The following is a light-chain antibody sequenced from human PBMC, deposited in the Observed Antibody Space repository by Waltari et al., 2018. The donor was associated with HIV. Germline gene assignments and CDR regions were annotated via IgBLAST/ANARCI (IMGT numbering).Light chain of an antibody. V-gene: IGLV1-44*01. CDR1: DSNIGSDV. CDR3: AAWDATLKALL. J-gene: IGLJ2*01. Sequence: QSVLTQPPSASGTPGQRVTISCSGSDSNIGSDVVNWYQQLTGTAPKLRIYSNNHRPSGVPDRFSGSKSGTSASLTISGLQSEDEGSYDCAAWDATLKALLFGGGTKLTVL. CDR2: SNN.